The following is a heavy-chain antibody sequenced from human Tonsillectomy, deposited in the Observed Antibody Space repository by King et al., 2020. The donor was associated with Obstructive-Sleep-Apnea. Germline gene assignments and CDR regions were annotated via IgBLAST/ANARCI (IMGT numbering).Heavy chain of an antibody. CDR3: AGSTFRWYFDY. CDR1: GITFSDYY. CDR2: MSGSGSTI. J-gene: IGHJ4*02. D-gene: IGHD2/OR15-2a*01. Sequence: VQLVESGGGLVKPGGSLRLSCAASGITFSDYYMSWIRQAPGKGLEWVSYMSGSGSTIYYADSVKGRFTISRDNAKNSLYLQMNSLRAEDTAVYYCAGSTFRWYFDYWGLGTLVTVSS. V-gene: IGHV3-11*01.